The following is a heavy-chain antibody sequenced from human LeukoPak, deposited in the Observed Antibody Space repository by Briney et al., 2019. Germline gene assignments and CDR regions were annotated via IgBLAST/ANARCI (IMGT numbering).Heavy chain of an antibody. J-gene: IGHJ5*02. CDR2: ISGSGGST. CDR3: AKDYDSSGYYYSARNWFDP. CDR1: GFTFSSYA. V-gene: IGHV3-23*01. Sequence: GGSLRLSCAASGFTFSSYAMSWVRQAPGKGLEWVSAISGSGGSTYYADSVKGRFTISRDNSKNTLYLQMNSLRAEDTAVYYCAKDYDSSGYYYSARNWFDPWGRGTLVTVSS. D-gene: IGHD3-22*01.